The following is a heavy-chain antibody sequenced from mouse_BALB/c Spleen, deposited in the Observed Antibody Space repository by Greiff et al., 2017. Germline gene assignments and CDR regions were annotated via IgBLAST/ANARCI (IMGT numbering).Heavy chain of an antibody. D-gene: IGHD1-1*01. V-gene: IGHV3-8*02. Sequence: EVQLQESGPSLVKPSQTLSLTCSVTGDSITSGYWNWIRKFPGNKLEYMGYISYSGSTYYNPSLKSRISITRDTSKNQYYLQLNSVTTEDTATYYCARRGTVVAYYYAMDYWGQGTSVSVSS. CDR1: GDSITSGY. CDR3: ARRGTVVAYYYAMDY. J-gene: IGHJ4*01. CDR2: ISYSGST.